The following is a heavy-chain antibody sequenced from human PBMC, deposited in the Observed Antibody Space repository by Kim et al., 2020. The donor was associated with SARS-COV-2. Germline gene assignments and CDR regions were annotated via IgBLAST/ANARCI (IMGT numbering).Heavy chain of an antibody. J-gene: IGHJ6*02. D-gene: IGHD3-22*01. CDR3: ARVGSSGYYYYYYGMDV. V-gene: IGHV1-46*01. Sequence: FQGRVTMTRDTSTSTVYMELSSLRSEDTAVYYCARVGSSGYYYYYYGMDVWGQGTTVTVSS.